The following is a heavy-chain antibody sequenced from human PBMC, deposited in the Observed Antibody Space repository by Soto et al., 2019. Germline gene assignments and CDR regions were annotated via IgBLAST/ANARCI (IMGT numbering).Heavy chain of an antibody. Sequence: QVQLVQSGAEVKKPRSSVKVSCKASGGTFSSYAISWVRQAPGQGLEWMGGIIPIFGTANYAQKFQGRVTITADESTSTAYMELSSLRSEDTAVYYCARPTGTKPSYYYYGMDVWGQGTTVTVSS. CDR3: ARPTGTKPSYYYYGMDV. CDR1: GGTFSSYA. V-gene: IGHV1-69*12. CDR2: IIPIFGTA. D-gene: IGHD1-1*01. J-gene: IGHJ6*02.